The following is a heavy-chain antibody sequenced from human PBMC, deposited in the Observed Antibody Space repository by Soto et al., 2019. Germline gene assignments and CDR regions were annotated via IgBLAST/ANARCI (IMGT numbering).Heavy chain of an antibody. J-gene: IGHJ5*02. D-gene: IGHD5-12*01. CDR3: ARGPPCDGYNENWFDH. CDR2: IYYSGST. V-gene: IGHV4-30-4*01. CDR1: GGSISSGDYY. Sequence: QVQLQESGPGLVKPSQTLSLTCTFSGGSISSGDYYWSWIRQPPGKGLEWIGYIYYSGSTYYNPSIKSRVTIAVGKSKNQFSLKLSSDTAADTDVYYCARGPPCDGYNENWFDHWGPGTLVTVSS.